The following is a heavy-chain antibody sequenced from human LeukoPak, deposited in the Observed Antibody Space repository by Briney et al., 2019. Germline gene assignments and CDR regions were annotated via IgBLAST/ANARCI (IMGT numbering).Heavy chain of an antibody. CDR2: IWYDGSNK. J-gene: IGHJ3*02. CDR1: GFTFSSYG. D-gene: IGHD2-2*01. CDR3: AREGCRRSAVCYRGAFDI. Sequence: GGSLRLSCAASGFTFSSYGMHWVRQAPGKGLEWVAAIWYDGSNKYYADSVKGRFTISRDNSKNTLYLQMNSLRAEDTAVYYCAREGCRRSAVCYRGAFDIWGQGTMATVSS. V-gene: IGHV3-33*01.